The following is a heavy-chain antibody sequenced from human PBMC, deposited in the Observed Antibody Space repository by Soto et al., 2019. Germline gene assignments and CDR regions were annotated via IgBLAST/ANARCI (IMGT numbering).Heavy chain of an antibody. Sequence: GGSLRFSCAASGFTFSNYWMHWVRQAPGKGLVWVSRINSDGSSRDYADSVKGRFTFSRDNARNTVYLQMNSLRAEDTAVYFCARGGFGTSYYYALDVWGPGTTVTVS. J-gene: IGHJ6*02. CDR1: GFTFSNYW. CDR2: INSDGSSR. V-gene: IGHV3-74*01. D-gene: IGHD3-10*01. CDR3: ARGGFGTSYYYALDV.